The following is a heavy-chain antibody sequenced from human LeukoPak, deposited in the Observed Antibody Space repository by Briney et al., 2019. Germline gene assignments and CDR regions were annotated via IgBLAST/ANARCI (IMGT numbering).Heavy chain of an antibody. Sequence: GGSLRLSCAASGFTFSNAWMSWVRQAPGKGLEWVGRIKSKTDGGTTDYAAPVKGRFTISRDDSKTTLYLQMNSLNTEDTAIYFCTTGLWYYDSSRYVLFDYWGQGTLVTVSS. CDR1: GFTFSNAW. CDR2: IKSKTDGGTT. J-gene: IGHJ4*02. D-gene: IGHD3-22*01. V-gene: IGHV3-15*01. CDR3: TTGLWYYDSSRYVLFDY.